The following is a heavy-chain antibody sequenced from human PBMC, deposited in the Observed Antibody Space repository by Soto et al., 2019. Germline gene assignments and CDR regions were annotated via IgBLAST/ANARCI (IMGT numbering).Heavy chain of an antibody. D-gene: IGHD6-13*01. J-gene: IGHJ5*02. CDR1: GGSISSYY. CDR2: IYYSGST. CDR3: ARGLSSSRVGRWFDP. V-gene: IGHV4-59*01. Sequence: SETLSLTCTVSGGSISSYYWSWIRQPPGKGLEWIGYIYYSGSTNYNPSLKSRVTISVDTSKNQFSLKLSSVTAADTAVYYCARGLSSSRVGRWFDPWGQGTLVTVSS.